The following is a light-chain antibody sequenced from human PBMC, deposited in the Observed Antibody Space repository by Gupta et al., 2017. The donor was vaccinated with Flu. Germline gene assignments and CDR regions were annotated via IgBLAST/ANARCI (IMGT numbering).Light chain of an antibody. Sequence: DIQMTQSPSSLYASLGDRISITCRASEDINTYLNWYQQRPGESPKLLVFSASTLQGGVPSRFSGSGSGTDFTLTIARLQPGDFATYYCQQTDNMPHTFGQGTKL. CDR3: QQTDNMPHT. CDR1: EDINTY. V-gene: IGKV1-39*01. CDR2: SAS. J-gene: IGKJ2*01.